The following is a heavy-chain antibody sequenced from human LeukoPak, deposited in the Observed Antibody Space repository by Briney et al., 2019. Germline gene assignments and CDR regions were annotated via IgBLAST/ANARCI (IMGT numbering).Heavy chain of an antibody. J-gene: IGHJ4*02. D-gene: IGHD7-27*01. Sequence: ASVKVSCKASGYTFTSYDFNWARQATGQRPEWMGWMSPNSGDTGYAQKFQDRVTMTRNTSISTAYMELSSLRSDDTAVYCCARGPPNWGYDYWGPGTLVTVSS. CDR2: MSPNSGDT. CDR3: ARGPPNWGYDY. CDR1: GYTFTSYD. V-gene: IGHV1-8*01.